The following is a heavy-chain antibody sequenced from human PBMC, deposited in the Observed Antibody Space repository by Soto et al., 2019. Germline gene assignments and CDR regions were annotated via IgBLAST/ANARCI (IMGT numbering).Heavy chain of an antibody. D-gene: IGHD3-16*01. CDR3: ARVMITFGGVMSAFDI. Sequence: QVQLVESGGGVVQPGRSLRLSCAASGFTFSSYGMHWVRQAPGKGLEWGAVIWYDGSNKYYADSVKGRFTISRDNSKNTLYLQMNRLRAEDTAGYYCARVMITFGGVMSAFDIWGQGTMVTVSS. CDR1: GFTFSSYG. V-gene: IGHV3-33*01. CDR2: IWYDGSNK. J-gene: IGHJ3*02.